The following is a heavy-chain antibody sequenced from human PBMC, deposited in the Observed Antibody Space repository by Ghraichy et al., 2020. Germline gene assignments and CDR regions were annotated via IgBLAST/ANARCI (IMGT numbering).Heavy chain of an antibody. V-gene: IGHV4-59*01. J-gene: IGHJ2*01. CDR1: GGSISSYY. CDR2: IDFSGGS. Sequence: SETLSLTCTVSGGSISSYYWSWLRQPPGKGLEWIGNIDFSGGSKYSPSLTSRVTISVDTSKNQFSLKLDSVTAAATAVYYCARAMRFHWYFDLWGRGSLVTVSS. CDR3: ARAMRFHWYFDL.